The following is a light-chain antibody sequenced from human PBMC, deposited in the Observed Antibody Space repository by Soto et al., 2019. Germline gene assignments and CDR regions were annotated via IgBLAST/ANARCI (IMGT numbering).Light chain of an antibody. CDR2: GAS. Sequence: EIVMTQSPATLSVSPGERATLSCRASQSISSNLAWYQQKPGQAPRLLIYGASTRAAAIPARFSGSGSGTEFTLTIISLKSEDFAVYFCQHYSNWPPWTFGQGTKVEIK. V-gene: IGKV3-15*01. CDR1: QSISSN. CDR3: QHYSNWPPWT. J-gene: IGKJ1*01.